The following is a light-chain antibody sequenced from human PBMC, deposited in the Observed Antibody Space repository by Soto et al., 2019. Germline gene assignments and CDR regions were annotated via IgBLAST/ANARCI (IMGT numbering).Light chain of an antibody. V-gene: IGKV3-20*01. Sequence: EIVLTQSPGTLSLSPGERTTLSCRASQSVSSSYLALYQQKPGQSPRLLIYGASSRATGIPDRFSGSGSGTDFTLTISRLEPEDFAVYYCQQSGTFGQGTKVDIK. CDR1: QSVSSSY. CDR3: QQSGT. J-gene: IGKJ1*01. CDR2: GAS.